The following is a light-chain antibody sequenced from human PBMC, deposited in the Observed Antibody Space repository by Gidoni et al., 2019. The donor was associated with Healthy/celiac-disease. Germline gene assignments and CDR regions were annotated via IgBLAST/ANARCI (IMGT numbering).Light chain of an antibody. CDR3: QQYGSSPYT. CDR2: GAS. J-gene: IGKJ2*01. V-gene: IGKV3-20*01. CDR1: PSVSSSY. Sequence: EMVLRQPPGTLSFSPGERATLSCRASPSVSSSYLAWYQQKPGQAPRLLIYGASSRATGIPDRFSGSGSGTDFTLTISRLEPEDFAVYYCQQYGSSPYTFGQGTKLEIK.